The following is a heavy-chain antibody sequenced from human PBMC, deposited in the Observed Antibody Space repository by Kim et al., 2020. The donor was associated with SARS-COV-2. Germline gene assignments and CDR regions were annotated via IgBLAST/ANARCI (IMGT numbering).Heavy chain of an antibody. CDR2: INAGNGNT. CDR1: GYTFTSYA. V-gene: IGHV1-3*01. Sequence: ASVKVSCKTSGYTFTSYAMHWVRQAPGQRLEWMGWINAGNGNTKYSQKFQGRVTITRDTSASTAYMELSSLRSEDTAVYYCAREVHDGDFDYWGQGTLVTVSS. CDR3: AREVHDGDFDY. D-gene: IGHD1-1*01. J-gene: IGHJ4*02.